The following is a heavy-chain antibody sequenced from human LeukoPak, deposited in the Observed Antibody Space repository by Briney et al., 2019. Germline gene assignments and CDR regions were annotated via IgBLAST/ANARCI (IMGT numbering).Heavy chain of an antibody. CDR3: ARGRPLDY. V-gene: IGHV3-48*04. Sequence: GGSLRLSCVASGFTFSTYGMNWVRQAPGKGLEWVSYISSSGSAIYYADSLKGRFTTSRDNAKKSLYLQMNSLRAEDTAFYYCARGRPLDYWGQGTLVTVSS. J-gene: IGHJ4*02. CDR2: ISSSGSAI. CDR1: GFTFSTYG.